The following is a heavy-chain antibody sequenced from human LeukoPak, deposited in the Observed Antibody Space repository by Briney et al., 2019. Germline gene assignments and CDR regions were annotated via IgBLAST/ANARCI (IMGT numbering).Heavy chain of an antibody. J-gene: IGHJ6*03. D-gene: IGHD3-10*01. CDR3: ARDRSTMVRVVLYYYYMDV. CDR1: GRSISSFY. Sequence: SETLSLTCTLSGRSISSFYWSWIRQLPGKGLESIGYIYYSGSNNHNTSLKSRVTLPVETSKHQFSLKLSSVTAADTAVYYCARDRSTMVRVVLYYYYMDVWGKGTTVTVSS. V-gene: IGHV4-59*01. CDR2: IYYSGSN.